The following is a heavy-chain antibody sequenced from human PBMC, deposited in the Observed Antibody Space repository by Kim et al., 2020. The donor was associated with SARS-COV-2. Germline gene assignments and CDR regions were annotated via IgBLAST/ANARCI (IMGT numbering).Heavy chain of an antibody. CDR2: IKSKTDGGTT. V-gene: IGHV3-15*01. J-gene: IGHJ4*02. CDR3: TTDILDWLGAGTPLGY. D-gene: IGHD3-10*01. Sequence: GGSLRLSCAASGFTFSNAWMSWVRQAPGKGLEWVGRIKSKTDGGTTDYAAPVKGRFTISRDDSKNTLYLQMNSLKTEDTAVYYCTTDILDWLGAGTPLGYWGQGTLVTVSS. CDR1: GFTFSNAW.